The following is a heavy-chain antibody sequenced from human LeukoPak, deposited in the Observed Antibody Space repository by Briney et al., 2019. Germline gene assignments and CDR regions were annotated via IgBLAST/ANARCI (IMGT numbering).Heavy chain of an antibody. CDR1: GGSFSGYL. D-gene: IGHD3-10*01. CDR3: ARGGVNYKIAGP. CDR2: INHSGYT. Sequence: SETLSLTCAVHGGSFSGYLWSWIRQPPGKGLEYIGEINHSGYTTYNPSLKSRVTISVDTSKNQFSLNMISVTAADTAVYYCARGGVNYKIAGPWGQGALVTVSS. J-gene: IGHJ5*02. V-gene: IGHV4-34*01.